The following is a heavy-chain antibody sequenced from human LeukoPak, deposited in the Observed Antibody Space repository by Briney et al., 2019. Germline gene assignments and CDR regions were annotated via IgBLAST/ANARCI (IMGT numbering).Heavy chain of an antibody. Sequence: GGSLRLSCAASGFTFSSYEMNWVRQAPGKGLEWVSYISSSGSTIYYADSVKGRFTNSRDNAKNSLYLQMNSLRPEDTAIYYCARDGSSGWYRGWFDPWGQGTLVTVSS. CDR3: ARDGSSGWYRGWFDP. J-gene: IGHJ5*02. V-gene: IGHV3-48*03. CDR1: GFTFSSYE. CDR2: ISSSGSTI. D-gene: IGHD6-19*01.